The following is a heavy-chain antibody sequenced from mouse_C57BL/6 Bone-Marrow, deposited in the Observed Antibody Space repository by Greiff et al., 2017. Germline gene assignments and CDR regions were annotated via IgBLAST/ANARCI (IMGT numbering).Heavy chain of an antibody. V-gene: IGHV1-75*01. CDR1: GYTFTDYY. CDR2: IFPGSGST. J-gene: IGHJ3*01. D-gene: IGHD3-3*01. CDR3: AREGDGAWFAY. Sequence: VMLVESGPEMVKPGASVKISCKASGYTFTDYYINWVKQRPGQGLEWIGWIFPGSGSTYYNEKFKGKATLTVDKSSSTAYMLLSSLTSEDSAVYFCAREGDGAWFAYWGQGTLVTVSA.